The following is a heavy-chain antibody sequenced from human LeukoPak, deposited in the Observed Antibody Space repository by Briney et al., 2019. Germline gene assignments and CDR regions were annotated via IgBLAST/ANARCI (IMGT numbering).Heavy chain of an antibody. J-gene: IGHJ4*02. D-gene: IGHD6-13*01. CDR3: ARDRSGTEHFDY. CDR1: GFTFSSYA. Sequence: GGSLRLSCAASGFTFSSYAMHWVRQAPGKGLEWVAVISYDGSNKYYADSVKGRFTISRDNSKNTLYLQMNSLGAEDTAVYYCARDRSGTEHFDYWGQGTLVTVSS. CDR2: ISYDGSNK. V-gene: IGHV3-30*04.